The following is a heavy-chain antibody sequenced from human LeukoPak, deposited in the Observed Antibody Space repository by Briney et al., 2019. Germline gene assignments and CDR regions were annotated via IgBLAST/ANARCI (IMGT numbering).Heavy chain of an antibody. J-gene: IGHJ6*02. CDR1: GGSISSYY. Sequence: SETLSLTCTVSGGSISSYYWSWIRQPPGKGLEWIGYIYYSGSTNYNPSLKSRVTISVDTSKNQFSLKLSSVTAADMAVYYCARVAGYYYGMDVWGQGTTVTVSS. D-gene: IGHD6-13*01. CDR3: ARVAGYYYGMDV. CDR2: IYYSGST. V-gene: IGHV4-59*01.